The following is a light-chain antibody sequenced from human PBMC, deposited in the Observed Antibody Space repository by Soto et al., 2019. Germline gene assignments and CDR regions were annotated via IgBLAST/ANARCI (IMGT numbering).Light chain of an antibody. V-gene: IGKV3-20*01. CDR3: QQYGSSTYT. CDR1: QSVSRSY. Sequence: EIVLTQSPGTVSLSPGERATLSCSASQSVSRSYLAWYQLKPGQAPRLLIYGASSRATGIPDRFSGSGSGTDFTLTISRLEPEDFAVYYCQQYGSSTYTFGQGTKVDIK. CDR2: GAS. J-gene: IGKJ2*01.